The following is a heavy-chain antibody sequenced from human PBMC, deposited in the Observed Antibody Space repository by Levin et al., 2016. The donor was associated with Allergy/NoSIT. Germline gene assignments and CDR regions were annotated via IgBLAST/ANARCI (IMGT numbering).Heavy chain of an antibody. J-gene: IGHJ4*02. V-gene: IGHV1-69*04. CDR2: IIPILGIA. CDR3: ARGRGMTTVTTSDY. Sequence: WVRQAPGQGLEWMGRIIPILGIANYAQKFQGRVTITADKSTSTAYMELSSLRSEDTAVYYCARGRGMTTVTTSDYWGQGTLVTVSS. D-gene: IGHD4-17*01.